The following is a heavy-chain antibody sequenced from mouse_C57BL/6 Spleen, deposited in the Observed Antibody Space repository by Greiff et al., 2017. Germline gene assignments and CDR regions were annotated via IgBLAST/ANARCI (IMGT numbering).Heavy chain of an antibody. Sequence: VQLVESGPGLVQPSQSLSITCTVSGFSLTSYGVHWVRQSPGKGLEWLGVIWSGGSTDYNAAFISRLSISKDNSKSQVFFKMNSLQADDTAIYYCARNYYGSSFDVWGTGTTVTVSS. V-gene: IGHV2-2*01. D-gene: IGHD1-1*01. CDR2: IWSGGST. J-gene: IGHJ1*03. CDR1: GFSLTSYG. CDR3: ARNYYGSSFDV.